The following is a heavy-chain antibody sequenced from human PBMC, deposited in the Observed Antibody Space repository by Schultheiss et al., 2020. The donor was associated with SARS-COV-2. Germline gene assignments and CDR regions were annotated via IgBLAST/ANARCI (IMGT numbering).Heavy chain of an antibody. D-gene: IGHD2-15*01. Sequence: SETLSLTCAVYGGSFSGYYWSWIRQSPGKGLEWIGEINHSGSTNYNPSLKSRVTISVDTSKNQFSLKLSSVTAADTAVYYCARERRYCSGGSCYGMDVWGQGTTVTVSS. CDR2: INHSGST. J-gene: IGHJ6*02. CDR1: GGSFSGYY. CDR3: ARERRYCSGGSCYGMDV. V-gene: IGHV4-34*01.